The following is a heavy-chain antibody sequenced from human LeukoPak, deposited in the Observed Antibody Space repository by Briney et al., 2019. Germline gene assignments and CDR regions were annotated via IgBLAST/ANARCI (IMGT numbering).Heavy chain of an antibody. CDR1: GFTFSSYW. Sequence: GGSLRLSCAASGFTFSSYWMSWVHQAPGKGLEWVANIKQDGSEKYYVDSVKGRFTIPRDNAKNSLYLQMNSLRAEDTAVYYCARDLGVVVPAAIRSWFDPWGQGTLVTVSS. D-gene: IGHD2-2*02. V-gene: IGHV3-7*01. CDR2: IKQDGSEK. J-gene: IGHJ5*02. CDR3: ARDLGVVVPAAIRSWFDP.